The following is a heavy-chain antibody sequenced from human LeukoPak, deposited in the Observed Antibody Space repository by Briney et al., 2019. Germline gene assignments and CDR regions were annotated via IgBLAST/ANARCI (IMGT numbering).Heavy chain of an antibody. J-gene: IGHJ4*02. CDR2: INPSGGST. D-gene: IGHD3-9*01. CDR1: GYTFTSYY. CDR3: AREHYDILTGHRPFDY. V-gene: IGHV1-46*01. Sequence: ASVKVSCKASGYTFTSYYMHWVRQAPGQGLEWMGIINPSGGSTSYAQKFQGRVTMTRDMSTSTVYMELSSLRSEGTAVYYCAREHYDILTGHRPFDYWGQGTLVTVSS.